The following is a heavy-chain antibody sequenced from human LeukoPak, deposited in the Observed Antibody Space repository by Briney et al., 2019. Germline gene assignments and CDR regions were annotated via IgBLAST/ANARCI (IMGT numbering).Heavy chain of an antibody. V-gene: IGHV3-23*01. CDR2: IFGSGGST. CDR3: ARDRLGMGY. Sequence: GGSLRLSCAASGFTFSSYAMYWVRQAPGKGLEWVSGIFGSGGSTHYADSVKGRFTISRDNSKNTVYLQMNSLRAEDTAVYYCARDRLGMGYWGQGTPVTVSS. CDR1: GFTFSSYA. D-gene: IGHD7-27*01. J-gene: IGHJ4*02.